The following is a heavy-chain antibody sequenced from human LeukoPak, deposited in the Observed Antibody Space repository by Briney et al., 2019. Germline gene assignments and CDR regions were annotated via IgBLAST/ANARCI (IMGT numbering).Heavy chain of an antibody. D-gene: IGHD3-10*01. CDR1: GGSFSGYY. CDR2: INHSGST. CDR3: ARFRRITMVRGAFRPPYMDV. Sequence: WETLSLTCAVYGGSFSGYYWSWIRPPPGKGLEWIGEINHSGSTNYNPSLESRVTISVDTSKNQFSLKLSSVTAADTAVYYCARFRRITMVRGAFRPPYMDVWGKGTTVTISS. J-gene: IGHJ6*03. V-gene: IGHV4-34*01.